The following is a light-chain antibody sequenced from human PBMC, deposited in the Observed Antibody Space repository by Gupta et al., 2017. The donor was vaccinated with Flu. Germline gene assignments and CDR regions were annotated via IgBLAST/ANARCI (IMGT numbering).Light chain of an antibody. CDR3: SSCISSSTLV. J-gene: IGLJ2*01. Sequence: QSALTQPASVSGSPGQSITISCTGTRSDMGSYKHVSWYRPQPGQAPKLLIYGVTIRPSGVSNRFSASKSGDTASLTISWLRAEDADDYYCSSCISSSTLVFGGGTKLTVL. V-gene: IGLV2-14*01. CDR1: RSDMGSYKH. CDR2: GVT.